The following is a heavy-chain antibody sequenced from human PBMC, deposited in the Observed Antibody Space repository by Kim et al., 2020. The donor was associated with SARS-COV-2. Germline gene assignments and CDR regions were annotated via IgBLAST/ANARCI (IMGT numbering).Heavy chain of an antibody. V-gene: IGHV4-31*03. CDR2: IYYSGST. D-gene: IGHD3-3*01. CDR3: ARAQGRTIFGVVIIVNAFDI. J-gene: IGHJ3*02. CDR1: GGSISSGGYY. Sequence: SETLSLTCTVSGGSISSGGYYWSWIRQHPGKGLEWIGCIYYSGSTYYNPSLKSRVTISVDTSKNQFSLKLSSVTAADTAVYYCARAQGRTIFGVVIIVNAFDIGGQGTMVTVS.